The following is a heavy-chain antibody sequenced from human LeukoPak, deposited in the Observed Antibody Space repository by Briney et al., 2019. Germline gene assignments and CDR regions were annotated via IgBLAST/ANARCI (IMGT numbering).Heavy chain of an antibody. CDR1: GFTFSSYA. CDR2: ISGSGGST. Sequence: PGGSLRLSCAASGFTFSSYAMSWVRQAPGKGLEWVSAISGSGGSTYYADSVKGRFTISRDNSKNTLYLQMNSLRAEDTAVYYCAKGYSSGSYPDHCFDYWGQGTLVTVSS. D-gene: IGHD6-19*01. V-gene: IGHV3-23*01. J-gene: IGHJ4*02. CDR3: AKGYSSGSYPDHCFDY.